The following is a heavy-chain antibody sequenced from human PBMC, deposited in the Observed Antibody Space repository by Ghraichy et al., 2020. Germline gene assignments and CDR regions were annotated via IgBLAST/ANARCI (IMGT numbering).Heavy chain of an antibody. CDR3: ARLNYYYYYMDV. Sequence: SETLSLTCTVSGGSISSSSYYWGWIRQPPGKGLEWIGSIYYSGSTYYNPSLKSRVTISVDTSKNQFSLKLSSVTAADTAVYYCARLNYYYYYMDVWGKGTTVTVSS. V-gene: IGHV4-39*01. J-gene: IGHJ6*03. CDR2: IYYSGST. CDR1: GGSISSSSYY.